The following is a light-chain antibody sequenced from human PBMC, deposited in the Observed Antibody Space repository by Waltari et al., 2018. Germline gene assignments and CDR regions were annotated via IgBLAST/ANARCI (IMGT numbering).Light chain of an antibody. CDR1: QSIKSW. J-gene: IGKJ2*01. CDR3: QQYHKYPYT. CDR2: DGT. V-gene: IGKV1-5*01. Sequence: DIQMTQSPSTLSASVGDRVTITCRASQSIKSWLAWYQQKPGKAPKLLIYDGTSLESGVPSRFSGSESGTEFNLTVSSLQPDDFATYYCQQYHKYPYTFGQGTKLEIK.